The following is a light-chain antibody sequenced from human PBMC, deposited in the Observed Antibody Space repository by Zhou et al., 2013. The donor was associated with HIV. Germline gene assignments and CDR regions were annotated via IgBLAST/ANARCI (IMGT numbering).Light chain of an antibody. CDR3: QHYNNFSGT. J-gene: IGKJ1*01. CDR2: KAS. CDR1: QSVSTY. Sequence: DIQMTQSPSTLSASVGDRITITCRASQSVSTYLAWYQQKPGKAPKLLIYKASSLESGVPSRFSGSGYGTEFTLTISSLQPDDFATYYCQHYNNFSGTFGQGTKVEIK. V-gene: IGKV1-5*03.